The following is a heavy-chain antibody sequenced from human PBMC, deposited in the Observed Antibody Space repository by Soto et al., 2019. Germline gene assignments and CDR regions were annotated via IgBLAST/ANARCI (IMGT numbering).Heavy chain of an antibody. D-gene: IGHD3-3*01. CDR3: ARVHDFLNWFDP. V-gene: IGHV1-18*01. Sequence: ASVKVSCRASVYTFTSYGISWVRQAPGQGLEWMGWISAYNGNTNYAQKLKGRVTMTTDTSTSTAYMELRSLRSDDTAVYYCARVHDFLNWFDPWGQGTLVTVSS. CDR2: ISAYNGNT. CDR1: VYTFTSYG. J-gene: IGHJ5*02.